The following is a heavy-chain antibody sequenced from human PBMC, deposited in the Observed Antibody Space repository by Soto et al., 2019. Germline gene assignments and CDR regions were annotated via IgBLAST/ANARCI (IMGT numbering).Heavy chain of an antibody. D-gene: IGHD2-15*01. V-gene: IGHV4-4*08. CDR1: GGSIRSYC. CDR2: ICNSGTT. CDR3: SRRGYCSGGSCYASYDVFDI. Sequence: SETLSLTCTVSGGSIRSYCWTWIRQPPGEGLEWIGCICNSGTTNYNPSPKSRVAISIDTQKNQFSLQLSSVTVADTAVYYCSRRGYCSGGSCYASYDVFDIWGQGTTVNVAS. J-gene: IGHJ3*02.